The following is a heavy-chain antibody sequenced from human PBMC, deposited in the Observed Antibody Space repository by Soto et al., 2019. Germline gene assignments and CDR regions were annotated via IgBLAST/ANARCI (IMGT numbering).Heavy chain of an antibody. V-gene: IGHV4-39*01. D-gene: IGHD2-21*01. CDR3: ARQPTTGDTDLWFDP. CDR2: IFYSGST. J-gene: IGHJ5*02. CDR1: GGYIRTSRSY. Sequence: SETLSLTCSVSGGYIRTSRSYWAWIRQPPGKGLEWLANIFYSGSTFYNPSLASRVSVSVDTSKNEFSLKLRSVTAADTAVYYCARQPTTGDTDLWFDPWGQGTLVTVSS.